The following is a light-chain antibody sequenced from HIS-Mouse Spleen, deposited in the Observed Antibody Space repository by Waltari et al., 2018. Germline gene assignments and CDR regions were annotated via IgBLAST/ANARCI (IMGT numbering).Light chain of an antibody. J-gene: IGLJ3*02. Sequence: QSALTQPASVSGSPGQSITISCTGTRSDVGGYNYVSWYQQHLGKAPKLMIYDVSNRPSGVSNRFSGSKSGNTASLTISGLQAEDEADYYCSSYTSSSTLWVFGGGTKLTVL. CDR2: DVS. CDR3: SSYTSSSTLWV. CDR1: RSDVGGYNY. V-gene: IGLV2-14*03.